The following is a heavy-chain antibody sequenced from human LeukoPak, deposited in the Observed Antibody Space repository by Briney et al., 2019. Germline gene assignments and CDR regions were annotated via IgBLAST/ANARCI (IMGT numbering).Heavy chain of an antibody. CDR1: GYTFTSYG. J-gene: IGHJ6*04. CDR3: ARASAVYYYYYGMDV. CDR2: ISAYNGNT. Sequence: ASVKVSCKASGYTFTSYGISWVRQAPGQGLEWMGWISAYNGNTNYAQKLQGRVTMTTDTSTSTACMELRSLRSDDTAVYYCARASAVYYYYYGMDVWGKGTTVTVSS. D-gene: IGHD2-2*01. V-gene: IGHV1-18*04.